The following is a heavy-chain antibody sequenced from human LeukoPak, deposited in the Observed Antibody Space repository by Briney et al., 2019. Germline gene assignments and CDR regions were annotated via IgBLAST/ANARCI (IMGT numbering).Heavy chain of an antibody. D-gene: IGHD3-10*01. V-gene: IGHV3-7*01. CDR2: INEDGSEK. CDR3: AKDRGLGSYFNLDVMDV. CDR1: GFTFSSYW. J-gene: IGHJ6*02. Sequence: GGSLRLSCAASGFTFSSYWMSWVRQAPGKGLEWVANINEDGSEKNYVDSVKGRFTISRDNSKNTLYLQMNSLRAEDTAVYYCAKDRGLGSYFNLDVMDVWGQGTTVTVSS.